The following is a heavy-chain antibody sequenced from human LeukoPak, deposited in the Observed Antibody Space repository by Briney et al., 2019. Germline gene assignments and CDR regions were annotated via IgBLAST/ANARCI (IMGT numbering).Heavy chain of an antibody. Sequence: GRSLRLSCAASGFTFSSYAMSWVRQAPGKGLEWVSAISGSGGSTYYADSAKDRLTISRDNSKNTLYLQMNSLRAEDTAVYYCAKNYYGSGSTLDYWGQGTLVTVSS. CDR3: AKNYYGSGSTLDY. D-gene: IGHD3-10*01. CDR2: ISGSGGST. J-gene: IGHJ4*02. V-gene: IGHV3-23*01. CDR1: GFTFSSYA.